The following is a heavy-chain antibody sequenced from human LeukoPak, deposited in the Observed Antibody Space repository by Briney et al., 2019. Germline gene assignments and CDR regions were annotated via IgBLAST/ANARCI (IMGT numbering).Heavy chain of an antibody. V-gene: IGHV3-30*18. J-gene: IGHJ4*02. CDR1: GFTFSSYG. CDR2: ISTDGSNK. D-gene: IGHD3-22*01. Sequence: PGRSLRLSCAASGFTFSSYGMHWVRQAPGKGLEWVAVISTDGSNKYTADSVKGRFTISRDNSKNTLYLQMNSLRAEDTAVYYCAKDHSSAYYAYYFDNWGQGTLVTVSS. CDR3: AKDHSSAYYAYYFDN.